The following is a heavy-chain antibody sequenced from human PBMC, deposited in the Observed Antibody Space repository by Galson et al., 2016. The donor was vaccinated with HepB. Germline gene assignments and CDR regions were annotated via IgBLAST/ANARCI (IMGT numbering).Heavy chain of an antibody. D-gene: IGHD2-15*01. Sequence: LSLTCTVSSGSVSSGGYYWSWVRQSPGKGLEWIGYIQNPGSTNYNPSLKGRVTISIDRSKNQFFLELTSVTAAATAVYYCAKDYRYGDSCCHFDSWGQGTLLTVSS. V-gene: IGHV4-61*08. CDR2: IQNPGST. CDR1: SGSVSSGGYY. CDR3: AKDYRYGDSCCHFDS. J-gene: IGHJ4*02.